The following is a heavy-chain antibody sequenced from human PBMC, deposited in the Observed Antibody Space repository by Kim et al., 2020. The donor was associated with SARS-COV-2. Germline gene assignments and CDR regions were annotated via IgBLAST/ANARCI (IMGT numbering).Heavy chain of an antibody. CDR1: GFPVTINY. Sequence: GGSLRLSCSTSGFPVTINYMNWVRQAPGKGLEWVSTIYTAGATSYAGSGKGRFTISTDTSKNVLFLQMNNLRGEDTALYYCARDPSGYCVGDDCRGYWGQGTLVTVSS. CDR2: IYTAGAT. J-gene: IGHJ4*02. V-gene: IGHV3-53*01. D-gene: IGHD2-21*01. CDR3: ARDPSGYCVGDDCRGY.